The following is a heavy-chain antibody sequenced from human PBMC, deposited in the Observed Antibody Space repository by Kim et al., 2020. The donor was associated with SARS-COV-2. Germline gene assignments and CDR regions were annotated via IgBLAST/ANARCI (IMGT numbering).Heavy chain of an antibody. V-gene: IGHV4-39*07. Sequence: SETLSLTCTVSGGSISSSSYYWGWIRQPPGKGLEWIGSIYYSGSTYYNPSLRSRVTISVDTSKNQFSLKLSSVTAADTAVYYCASSTDYVWGSYRYQDYYYGMDVWGQGTTVTVSS. J-gene: IGHJ6*02. CDR2: IYYSGST. CDR1: GGSISSSSYY. CDR3: ASSTDYVWGSYRYQDYYYGMDV. D-gene: IGHD3-16*02.